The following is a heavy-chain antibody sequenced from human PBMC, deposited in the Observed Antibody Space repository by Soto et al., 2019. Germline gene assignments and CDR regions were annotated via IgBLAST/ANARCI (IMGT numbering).Heavy chain of an antibody. D-gene: IGHD6-19*01. CDR3: ARGLNSSGKFDY. V-gene: IGHV4-34*01. CDR2: INHSGST. CDR1: GGSFSGYY. J-gene: IGHJ4*02. Sequence: SETLSLTCAVYGGSFSGYYWSWIRQPPGKGLEWIGEINHSGSTNYNPSLKSRVTISVDTSKNQFSLKLSSVTAADTAVYYCARGLNSSGKFDYWGQGTLVTVS.